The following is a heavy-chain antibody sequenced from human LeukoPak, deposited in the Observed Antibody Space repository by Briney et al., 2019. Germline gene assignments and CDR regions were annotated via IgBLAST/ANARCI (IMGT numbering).Heavy chain of an antibody. CDR2: ISDSGGSV. CDR3: AKDFRGYGRMIDY. V-gene: IGHV3-23*01. Sequence: GGSLRLSWAASGFTFSDYAMSWVRQAPGKGLELVSVISDSGGSVYYADSVKRRFTIFRDNSKNTVDLQMNSLRVEDTAVYYCAKDFRGYGRMIDYWGQGTLVTVSS. D-gene: IGHD5-18*01. CDR1: GFTFSDYA. J-gene: IGHJ4*02.